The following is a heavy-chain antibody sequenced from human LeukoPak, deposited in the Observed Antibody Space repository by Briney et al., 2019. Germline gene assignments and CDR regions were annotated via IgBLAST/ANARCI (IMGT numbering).Heavy chain of an antibody. D-gene: IGHD2-21*01. CDR1: GFTFSNFA. CDR3: AKDRTWGLGDYYFY. CDR2: ISGSGDRT. Sequence: SGGSLRLSCAASGFTFSNFAMSWVRQAPGKGLEWVSSISGSGDRTNYADSVKGRFTISRDNFKNMLYLQMNSLRAEGTAVYYCAKDRTWGLGDYYFYWGQGTLVTVSS. J-gene: IGHJ4*02. V-gene: IGHV3-23*01.